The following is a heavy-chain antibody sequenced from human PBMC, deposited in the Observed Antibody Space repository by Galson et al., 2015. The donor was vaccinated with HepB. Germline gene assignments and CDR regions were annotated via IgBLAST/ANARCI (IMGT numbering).Heavy chain of an antibody. CDR3: ARHVREQLVAAATPDY. CDR2: IYYSGST. V-gene: IGHV4-39*01. CDR1: GGSISSSSYY. Sequence: ETLSLTCTVSGGSISSSSYYWGWIRQPPGKGLEWIGSIYYSGSTYYNPSLKSRVTISVDTSKNQFSLKLSSVTAADTAVYYCARHVREQLVAAATPDYWGQGTLVTVSS. D-gene: IGHD6-6*01. J-gene: IGHJ4*02.